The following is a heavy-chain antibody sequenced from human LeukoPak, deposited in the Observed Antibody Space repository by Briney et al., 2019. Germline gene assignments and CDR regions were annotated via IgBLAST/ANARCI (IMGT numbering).Heavy chain of an antibody. V-gene: IGHV4-59*08. Sequence: SETLSLTCTVSGGSISSYYWSWIRQPPGKGLEWIGYIYYSGSTNYNPSLKSRVTISVDTSKNQFSLKLNSVTAADTAVYYCARHTIFGVVIIFDYWGQGTLVTVSS. CDR3: ARHTIFGVVIIFDY. CDR2: IYYSGST. CDR1: GGSISSYY. J-gene: IGHJ4*02. D-gene: IGHD3-3*01.